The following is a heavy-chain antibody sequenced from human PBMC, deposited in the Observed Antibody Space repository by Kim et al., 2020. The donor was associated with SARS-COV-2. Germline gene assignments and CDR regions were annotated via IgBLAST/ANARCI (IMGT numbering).Heavy chain of an antibody. J-gene: IGHJ4*02. CDR2: GST. D-gene: IGHD3-10*01. Sequence: GSTYYADSVKGRFTISRDNSKNPLYLQMNSLRAEDTAVYYCARSLFRSYWGQGTLVTVSS. CDR3: ARSLFRSY. V-gene: IGHV3-53*01.